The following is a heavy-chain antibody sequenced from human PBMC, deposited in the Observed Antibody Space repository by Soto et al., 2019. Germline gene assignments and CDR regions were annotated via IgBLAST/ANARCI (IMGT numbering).Heavy chain of an antibody. D-gene: IGHD3-22*01. Sequence: EVRLVESGGGLVKPGGSLRLSCAASGFTFSSYSMNWVRQAPGKGLEWVSSISSSSSYIYYADSVKGRFTISRDNAKNSLYLQMNSLRAEDTAVYYCAREPTYYYDSSGYYDFDYWGQGTLVTVSS. CDR3: AREPTYYYDSSGYYDFDY. V-gene: IGHV3-21*01. CDR2: ISSSSSYI. J-gene: IGHJ4*02. CDR1: GFTFSSYS.